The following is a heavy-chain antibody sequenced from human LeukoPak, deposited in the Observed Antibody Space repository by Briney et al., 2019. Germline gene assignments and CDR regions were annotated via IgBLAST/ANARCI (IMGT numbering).Heavy chain of an antibody. CDR1: GFTFSNYG. CDR3: ARAGVGAIYYFDY. CDR2: IWYDGSNK. Sequence: AGGSLRLSCAASGFTFSNYGMHWVRQAPGKGLEWVALIWYDGSNKYYAESVRGRFTISRDNSKNTLYLQMKSLRVEDTAVYYCARAGVGAIYYFDYWGQGTLVTVSS. D-gene: IGHD1-26*01. V-gene: IGHV3-33*01. J-gene: IGHJ4*02.